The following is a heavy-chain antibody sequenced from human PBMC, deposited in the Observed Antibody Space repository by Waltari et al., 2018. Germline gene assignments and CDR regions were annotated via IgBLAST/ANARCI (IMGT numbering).Heavy chain of an antibody. Sequence: QVQLQQWGAGLLQPSETLSLTCVFNGGSFSAFYWTWVRQPPGKGMEWIGDSNQGETTQYNPSLRGRATISVDRARNQISLTLSSVTAADTAVYYCARGQGDGADVWAQGTAVTVS. J-gene: IGHJ6*02. CDR3: ARGQGDGADV. CDR1: GGSFSAFY. CDR2: SNQGETT. D-gene: IGHD2-21*01. V-gene: IGHV4-34*02.